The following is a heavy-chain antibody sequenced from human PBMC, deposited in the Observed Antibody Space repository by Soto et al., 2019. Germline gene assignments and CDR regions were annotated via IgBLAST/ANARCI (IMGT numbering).Heavy chain of an antibody. V-gene: IGHV3-21*01. CDR3: ARSDEYQLPWYDGMDV. J-gene: IGHJ6*01. D-gene: IGHD2-2*01. CDR1: GFTFSIYS. CDR2: ISSSSSYI. Sequence: PRGALRVSCASSGFTFSIYSMNWVRQAPGKGLELVSSISSSSSYIYYADSVKGRFTISRDNAKNSLYLQMNSLRAEDTSVYYCARSDEYQLPWYDGMDVWGQGTTVTVSS.